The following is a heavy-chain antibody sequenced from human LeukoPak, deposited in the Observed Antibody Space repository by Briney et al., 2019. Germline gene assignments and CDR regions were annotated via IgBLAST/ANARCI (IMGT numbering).Heavy chain of an antibody. J-gene: IGHJ4*02. CDR1: GYTFTGYY. V-gene: IGHV1-2*02. Sequence: ASVKVSCKASGYTFTGYYMHWVRQAPGQGLEWMGWINPNSGGTNYAQKFQGRVTMTRDTSISTAYMELSRLRSDDTAVYYCARGKSGSYYGFDYWGQGTLVTVSS. D-gene: IGHD1-26*01. CDR2: INPNSGGT. CDR3: ARGKSGSYYGFDY.